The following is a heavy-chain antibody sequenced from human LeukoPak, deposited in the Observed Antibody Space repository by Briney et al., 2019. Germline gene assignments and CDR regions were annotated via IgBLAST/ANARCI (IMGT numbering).Heavy chain of an antibody. D-gene: IGHD1-1*01. J-gene: IGHJ4*02. CDR2: INQDGSDK. Sequence: PGGSLRLSCVASGITFSSYWMSWVRQAPGQGLEWVANINQDGSDKNYMDSEKGRFTISRDNAKNSLYLQVNSLRPEDTAVYYCAREGAGTFDYWGQGTLVTVPS. CDR1: GITFSSYW. V-gene: IGHV3-7*04. CDR3: AREGAGTFDY.